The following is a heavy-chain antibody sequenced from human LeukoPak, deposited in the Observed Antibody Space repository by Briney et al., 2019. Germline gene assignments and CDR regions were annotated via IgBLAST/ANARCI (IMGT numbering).Heavy chain of an antibody. CDR2: IFGSGGSP. V-gene: IGHV3-23*01. J-gene: IGHJ4*02. D-gene: IGHD5-18*01. Sequence: PGGSLRLSCEASGFTFGSHAMYWVRQAPGKGLEWVAGIFGSGGSPHYADSVKGRFPISRDNPRNTVYLQINSLRDDDTAVYYCGKTTVGYSSGQKPAWPVDFWGQGTLVTVSS. CDR3: GKTTVGYSSGQKPAWPVDF. CDR1: GFTFGSHA.